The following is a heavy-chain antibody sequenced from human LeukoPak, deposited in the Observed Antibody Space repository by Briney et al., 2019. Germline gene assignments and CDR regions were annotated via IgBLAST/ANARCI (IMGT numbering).Heavy chain of an antibody. V-gene: IGHV4-34*01. CDR3: ARGIRSGVAGMFYLDS. J-gene: IGHJ4*02. CDR2: IHHSGSA. Sequence: PSETLSLTCAVYGGSFSGYYWSWIRQPPGKGLEWIGEIHHSGSANYNPSLRSRVIMSVDTSKSQFSLMLTSVTAADTGIYFCARGIRSGVAGMFYLDSWSQGSQVTVSS. D-gene: IGHD6-19*01. CDR1: GGSFSGYY.